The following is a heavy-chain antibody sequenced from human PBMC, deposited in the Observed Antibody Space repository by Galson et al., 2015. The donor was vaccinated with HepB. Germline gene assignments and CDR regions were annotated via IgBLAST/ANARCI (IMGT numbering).Heavy chain of an antibody. J-gene: IGHJ6*02. CDR1: GFTVSSNY. CDR2: IYSGGNT. D-gene: IGHD3-10*01. V-gene: IGHV3-53*05. CDR3: AREGGSGSYYPTIYYYYYGMDV. Sequence: SLRLSCAASGFTVSSNYMSWVRQAPGKGLEWVSVIYSGGNTYYADSVKGRFTISRDNSKNTLYLQMNSLRAEDTAVYYCAREGGSGSYYPTIYYYYYGMDVWGQGTTVTVSS.